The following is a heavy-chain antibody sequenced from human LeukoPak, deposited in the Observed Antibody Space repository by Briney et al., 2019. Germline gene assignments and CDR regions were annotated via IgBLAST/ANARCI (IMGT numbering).Heavy chain of an antibody. J-gene: IGHJ4*02. D-gene: IGHD6-19*01. CDR1: GTSFSGYY. CDR2: ISHSGST. CDR3: AIPPTGYSSGWYVY. V-gene: IGHV4-34*01. Sequence: SETLSLTCAVDGTSFSGYYWSWIRQPPGKGLEWIGEISHSGSTTHNPSLKGRVTISVDTSKKQFSLKLTSVTAADTAVYYCAIPPTGYSSGWYVYWGQGTLVTVSS.